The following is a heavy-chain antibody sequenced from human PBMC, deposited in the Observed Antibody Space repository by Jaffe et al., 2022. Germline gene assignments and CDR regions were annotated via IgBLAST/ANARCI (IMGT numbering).Heavy chain of an antibody. D-gene: IGHD1-1*01. CDR1: GGTFSSYA. Sequence: QVQLVQSGAEVKKPGSSVKVSCKASGGTFSSYAISWVRQAPGQGLEWMGGIIPIFGTANYAQKFQGRVTITADESTSTAYMELSSLRSEDTAVYYCARETGTTGGYYYYYYYMDVWGKGTTVTVSS. J-gene: IGHJ6*03. CDR2: IIPIFGTA. V-gene: IGHV1-69*01. CDR3: ARETGTTGGYYYYYYYMDV.